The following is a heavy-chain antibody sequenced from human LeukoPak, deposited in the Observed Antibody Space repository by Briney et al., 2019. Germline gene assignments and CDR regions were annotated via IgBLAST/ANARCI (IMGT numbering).Heavy chain of an antibody. CDR1: GFDFSDYW. CDR3: TTDLGDYGDYVRC. D-gene: IGHD4-17*01. Sequence: ESGGSLRFSCAASGFDFSDYWMTWVRQAPGKGLEWVANIKQDGSEKYYVDSVKGRFTISRDNARNSLDLQMNSLKAEDTAVYYCTTDLGDYGDYVRCWGQGTLVTVSS. V-gene: IGHV3-7*03. CDR2: IKQDGSEK. J-gene: IGHJ4*02.